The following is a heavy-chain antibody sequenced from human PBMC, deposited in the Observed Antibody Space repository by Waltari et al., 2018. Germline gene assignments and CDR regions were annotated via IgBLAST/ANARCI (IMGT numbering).Heavy chain of an antibody. CDR3: AKDGYGSADY. CDR2: ISGGGDGT. Sequence: EVQLLESGGGLVPPGGSLRLSCAASGFIFSDYIMKWVRQAPGKGLEWISGISGGGDGTYYADSVKGRFTTSRDNSKKTLYLQMSSLRVEDTAIYYCAKDGYGSADYWGQGTLVTVSS. J-gene: IGHJ4*02. D-gene: IGHD3-10*01. V-gene: IGHV3-23*01. CDR1: GFIFSDYI.